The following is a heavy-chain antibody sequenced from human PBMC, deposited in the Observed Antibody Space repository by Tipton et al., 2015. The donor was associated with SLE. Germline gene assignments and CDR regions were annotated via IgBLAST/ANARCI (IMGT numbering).Heavy chain of an antibody. CDR2: IYSSGTT. V-gene: IGHV4-4*09. CDR1: NGSINYYH. CDR3: ASLRFYGDYDLGR. Sequence: TLSLTCTVSNGSINYYHWSWIRQPPGKGLEWIGWIYSSGTTSHNPSLKSRVTLSVDTSKNQFSLKLSSVTAADTAVYYCASLRFYGDYDLGRWGQGALVTVSS. J-gene: IGHJ4*02. D-gene: IGHD4-17*01.